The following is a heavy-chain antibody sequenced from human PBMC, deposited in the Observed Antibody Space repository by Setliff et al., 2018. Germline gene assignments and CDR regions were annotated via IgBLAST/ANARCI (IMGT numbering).Heavy chain of an antibody. Sequence: SETLSLTCTVSGGSISSSSYYWGWIRQPPGKGLEWIGSIYYSGSTYYNPSLKSRVTISVDTSKNQFSLKLSSVTAADTAVYYCARGRGISMIVVVTHDAFDIWGQGTMVTVS. CDR2: IYYSGST. CDR1: GGSISSSSYY. J-gene: IGHJ3*02. V-gene: IGHV4-39*07. CDR3: ARGRGISMIVVVTHDAFDI. D-gene: IGHD3-22*01.